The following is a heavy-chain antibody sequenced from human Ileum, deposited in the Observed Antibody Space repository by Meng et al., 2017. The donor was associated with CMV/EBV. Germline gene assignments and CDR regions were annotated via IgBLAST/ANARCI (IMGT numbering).Heavy chain of an antibody. CDR1: GGSFIVYS. Sequence: CAVSGGSFIVYSWTWIRQSPGKGLEWIGEINHSGRPDYNPSLKSRVTISVDTSKNQFSLELSSVTAADAAVYYCARGVEGYQLLLYYWGQGTLVTVSS. CDR3: ARGVEGYQLLLYY. V-gene: IGHV4-34*01. J-gene: IGHJ4*02. CDR2: INHSGRP. D-gene: IGHD2-2*01.